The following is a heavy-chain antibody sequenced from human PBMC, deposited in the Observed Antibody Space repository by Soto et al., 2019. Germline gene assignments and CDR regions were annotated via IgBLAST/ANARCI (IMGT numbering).Heavy chain of an antibody. CDR3: ARARTPARFLPGYPDYYIVY. Sequence: QVQLVQSGAEVKKPGSSVKVSCKASGGTFSSYAISWVRQAPGQGLEWMGGLIPIFGTANYAQKFQGRVTMTSYKSTSRGRMEQSSVSYEARAVYYCARARTPARFLPGYPDYYIVYWGQGTTVTVPS. CDR2: LIPIFGTA. J-gene: IGHJ4*02. V-gene: IGHV1-69*06. D-gene: IGHD3-9*01. CDR1: GGTFSSYA.